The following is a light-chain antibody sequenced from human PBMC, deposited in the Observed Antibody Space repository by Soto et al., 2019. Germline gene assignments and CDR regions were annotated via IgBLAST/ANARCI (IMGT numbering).Light chain of an antibody. V-gene: IGKV3-11*01. CDR3: QQRRNWVS. CDR1: QPVDTY. CDR2: DTS. Sequence: LTQSPAILSLSPGERATLSCTASQPVDTYIAWYQQRPGQPPRLLIHDTSHRASGVPARFRGSGSGTDFTLTITSLEPEDFAVYFCQQRRNWVSFGPGTRL. J-gene: IGKJ3*01.